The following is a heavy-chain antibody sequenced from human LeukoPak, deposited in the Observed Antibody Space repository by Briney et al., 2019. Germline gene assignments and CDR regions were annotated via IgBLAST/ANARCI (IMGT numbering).Heavy chain of an antibody. V-gene: IGHV3-20*04. CDR1: GSTFDDYG. J-gene: IGHJ4*02. CDR2: INWNGGST. Sequence: PGGSLRLSCAASGSTFDDYGMSWVRQAPGKGLEWVSGINWNGGSTDYADSVKGRFTISRDNAKKSLYLQMNGLRAEDTALYYCARDTHYGSNYWGQGTLVTVSS. CDR3: ARDTHYGSNY. D-gene: IGHD3-10*01.